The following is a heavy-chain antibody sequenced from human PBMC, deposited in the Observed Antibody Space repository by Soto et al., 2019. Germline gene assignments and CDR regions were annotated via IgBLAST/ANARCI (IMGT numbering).Heavy chain of an antibody. CDR2: ISSSGYPI. D-gene: IGHD3-3*01. J-gene: IGHJ6*02. V-gene: IGHV3-11*01. CDR3: ARDNRSFWNGYYSRYDYYGMDV. CDR1: GFSFSDYY. Sequence: QVQLVESGGGLAKPGGSLSLSCAASGFSFSDYYMTWIRQAPGKGLEWLSYISSSGYPIYYADSVKGRFTISRDNAKNSVYLQMNSLRAEDTAVYYCARDNRSFWNGYYSRYDYYGMDVWGQGTTVTVYS.